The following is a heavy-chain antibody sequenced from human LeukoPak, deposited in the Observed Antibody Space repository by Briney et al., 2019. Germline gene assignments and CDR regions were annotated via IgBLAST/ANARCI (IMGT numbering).Heavy chain of an antibody. CDR3: ARVFGSGSFSDAFDI. V-gene: IGHV3-48*04. D-gene: IGHD3-10*01. Sequence: GGSLRLSCAASGFTFSSYSVNWVRQAPGKGLEWVSYISSSSTIYYADSVKGRFTISRDNAKNSLYLQMNSLRAEDTAVYYCARVFGSGSFSDAFDIWGQGTMVTVSS. J-gene: IGHJ3*02. CDR1: GFTFSSYS. CDR2: ISSSSTI.